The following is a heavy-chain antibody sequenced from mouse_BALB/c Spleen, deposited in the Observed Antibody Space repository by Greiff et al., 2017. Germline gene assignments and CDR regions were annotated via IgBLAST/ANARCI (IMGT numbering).Heavy chain of an antibody. CDR3: ARWGHCDVAY. CDR2: LNPSTGYT. CDR1: GYTFTSYW. J-gene: IGHJ3*01. D-gene: IGHD2-13*01. Sequence: QVQLQQSGAELAKPGASVKMSCKASGYTFTSYWMHWVKQRPGQGLEWIGYLNPSTGYTEYNQKFKDKATLTADKSSSTAYMQLSSLTSEDSAVYYCARWGHCDVAYWGQGTLVTVSA. V-gene: IGHV1-7*01.